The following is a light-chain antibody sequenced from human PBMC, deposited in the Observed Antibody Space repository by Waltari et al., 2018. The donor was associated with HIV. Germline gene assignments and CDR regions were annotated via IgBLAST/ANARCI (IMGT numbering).Light chain of an antibody. CDR3: QQYFRIPPT. J-gene: IGKJ4*01. V-gene: IGKV4-1*01. CDR2: WAS. CDR1: QSILYSSDNRNY. Sequence: DIVMTQSPDSLPVSLGERATINCTSSQSILYSSDNRNYLAWYQQKARQPPKLLISWASTRESGVPDRFSASGSGTDFTLTITRLQAEDVAIYHCQQYFRIPPTFGGGTKVETK.